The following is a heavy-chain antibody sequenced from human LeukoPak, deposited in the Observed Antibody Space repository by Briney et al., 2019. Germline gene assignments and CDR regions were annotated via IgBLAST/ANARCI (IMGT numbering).Heavy chain of an antibody. J-gene: IGHJ4*02. CDR1: GGFISSYY. Sequence: PSETLSLTCTVSGGFISSYYWSWNRQSPGKGLEWIGYIYYSGSTNYNPSLKSRVTISVDTSKNQFSLKLSSVTAADTAVYYCARSTERSSWYGVSRYYFDYWGQGTLVTVSS. V-gene: IGHV4-59*01. D-gene: IGHD6-13*01. CDR2: IYYSGST. CDR3: ARSTERSSWYGVSRYYFDY.